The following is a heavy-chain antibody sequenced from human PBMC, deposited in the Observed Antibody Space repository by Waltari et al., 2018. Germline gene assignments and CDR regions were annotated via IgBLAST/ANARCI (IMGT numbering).Heavy chain of an antibody. Sequence: QVQLVQSGAEVKKLGSSVKVSCKASGGTFSSYAICWVRQAPGQGLEWMGGSIPIFGPANYAQKFQGRVTITTDESTNTAYMELGSLSSEDTAVYDWASKGAGSYYFYGGRGTLVTVSS. CDR3: ASKGAGSYYFY. V-gene: IGHV1-69*05. CDR2: SIPIFGPA. D-gene: IGHD3-10*01. CDR1: GGTFSSYA. J-gene: IGHJ4*02.